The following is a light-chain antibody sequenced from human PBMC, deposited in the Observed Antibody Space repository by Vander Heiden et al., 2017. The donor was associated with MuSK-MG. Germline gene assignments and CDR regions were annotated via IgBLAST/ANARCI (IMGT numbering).Light chain of an antibody. Sequence: IALTQSPATLSHPPGERVTISCRASQAIRSDLGWDQQKPGQAPRLLIYDASNRPTGVPARFTGSGSGTDFTLTISSLAPEDFAVYYCQHRYNWPLTFGGGTKVEMK. CDR1: QAIRSD. CDR2: DAS. J-gene: IGKJ4*01. V-gene: IGKV3-11*01. CDR3: QHRYNWPLT.